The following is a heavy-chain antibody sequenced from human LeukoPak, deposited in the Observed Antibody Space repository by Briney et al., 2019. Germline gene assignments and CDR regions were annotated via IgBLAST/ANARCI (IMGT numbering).Heavy chain of an antibody. CDR1: GGSISSYY. V-gene: IGHV4-59*08. J-gene: IGHJ4*02. CDR2: IYYSGST. Sequence: SETLSLTCTVSGGSISSYYWSWIRQPPEKGLEWIGYIYYSGSTNYNPSLKSRVTISVDTSKNQFSLKLSSVTAADTAVYYCASTRIVGATTVYFDYWGQGTLVTVSS. D-gene: IGHD1-26*01. CDR3: ASTRIVGATTVYFDY.